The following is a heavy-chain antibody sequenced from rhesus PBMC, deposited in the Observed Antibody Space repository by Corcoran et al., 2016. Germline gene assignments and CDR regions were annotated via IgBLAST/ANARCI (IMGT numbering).Heavy chain of an antibody. CDR2: ISYKWST. CDR1: GGSIRSSDYS. D-gene: IGHD1-44*02. V-gene: IGHV4-122*02. CDR3: ARLGATPSSNSLDV. J-gene: IGHJ5-2*02. Sequence: QVQLQESGPGLVKPSETLSLTCAGSGGSIRSSDYSWSWIRQAPGNGLELIGYISYKWSTSYKPSLKSRVNISRDTSKNQFSLKLSSVTAADTAVYYCARLGATPSSNSLDVWGRGVLVTVSS.